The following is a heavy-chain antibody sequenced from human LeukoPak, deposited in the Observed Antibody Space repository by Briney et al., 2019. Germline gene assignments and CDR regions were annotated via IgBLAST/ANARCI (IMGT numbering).Heavy chain of an antibody. CDR1: GGSISRSNYY. CDR2: IYYSGST. V-gene: IGHV4-39*01. Sequence: SETLSLTCTVSGGSISRSNYYWGWIRQPPGKGLEWIASIYYSGSTYYNPSLKSRVTISVDTSKNQFSLKLSSVTAADTAVYYCARGQTNGWFDPWGQGTLVTVSS. J-gene: IGHJ5*02. D-gene: IGHD1-14*01. CDR3: ARGQTNGWFDP.